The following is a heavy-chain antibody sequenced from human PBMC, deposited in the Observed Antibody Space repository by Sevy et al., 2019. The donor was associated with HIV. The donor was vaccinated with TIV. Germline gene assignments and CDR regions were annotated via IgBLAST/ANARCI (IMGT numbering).Heavy chain of an antibody. Sequence: GSLRLSCVAFGFNFRNFWMSRVRPAPGKGLEGVAVIKQVGSEAYYVDSVKGRFTISRDNAKNSLYLQMNSLRDEDTAMYFCVRDKEVGASILDAWGQGTPVTVSS. D-gene: IGHD1-26*01. V-gene: IGHV3-7*03. J-gene: IGHJ5*02. CDR2: IKQVGSEA. CDR1: GFNFRNFW. CDR3: VRDKEVGASILDA.